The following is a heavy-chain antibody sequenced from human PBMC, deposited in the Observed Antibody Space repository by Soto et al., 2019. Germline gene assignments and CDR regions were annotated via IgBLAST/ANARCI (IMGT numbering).Heavy chain of an antibody. V-gene: IGHV3-30*18. D-gene: IGHD3-16*02. CDR2: ISYDGSDK. CDR1: GFTFSSYA. CDR3: AKALGELSPESYDY. J-gene: IGHJ4*02. Sequence: QVQLEESGGGVVQPGRSLRLSCAASGFTFSSYAMHWVRQAPDKGLEWVAVISYDGSDKYYADSVKGRFTISRDNSKNTLNLQMNSLRADDTAVYYCAKALGELSPESYDYWGQGTLITVSP.